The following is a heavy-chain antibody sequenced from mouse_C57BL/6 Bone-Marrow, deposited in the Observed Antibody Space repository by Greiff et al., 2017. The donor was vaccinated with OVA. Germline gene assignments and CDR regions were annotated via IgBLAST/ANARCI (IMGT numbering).Heavy chain of an antibody. CDR1: GFTFSSYG. V-gene: IGHV5-6*01. CDR2: ISSGGSYT. D-gene: IGHD4-1*01. Sequence: EVKLVESGGDLVKPGGSLKLSCAASGFTFSSYGMSWVSQTPDKRLEWVATISSGGSYTYYTDSVKGRFTISKDKAKNTRYLQMSSLKSEDTAMYYCARHETGTGWYLDVWGTGTKVTVSS. J-gene: IGHJ1*03. CDR3: ARHETGTGWYLDV.